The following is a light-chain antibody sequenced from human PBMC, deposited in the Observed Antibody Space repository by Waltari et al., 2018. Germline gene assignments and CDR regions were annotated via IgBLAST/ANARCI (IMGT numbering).Light chain of an antibody. CDR3: LQYGTSPPYS. CDR2: GAS. Sequence: IVLTQSPGTLSLSPGERATLSCRASQSISSSSLAWYQQKPGQAPRLLISGASSRATGIPDRFSGRGSGTDFTLTISRLEPEDFTVYYCLQYGTSPPYSFGQGTKLEIK. J-gene: IGKJ2*03. V-gene: IGKV3-20*01. CDR1: QSISSSS.